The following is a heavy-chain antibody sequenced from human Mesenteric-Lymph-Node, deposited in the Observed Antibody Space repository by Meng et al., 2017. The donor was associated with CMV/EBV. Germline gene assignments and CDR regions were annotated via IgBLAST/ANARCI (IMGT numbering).Heavy chain of an antibody. CDR3: AKDRHDGAAAEKA. CDR2: IRQDGSEK. V-gene: IGHV3-7*01. J-gene: IGHJ4*02. CDR1: GFTFSTYW. Sequence: AASGFTFSTYWMSWVRQAPGKGLEWVANIRQDGSEKYYVDSVKGRFTLSRDNAKNSLFLQMNSLRAEDTAVYSCAKDRHDGAAAEKAWGQGTLVTVSS. D-gene: IGHD6-13*01.